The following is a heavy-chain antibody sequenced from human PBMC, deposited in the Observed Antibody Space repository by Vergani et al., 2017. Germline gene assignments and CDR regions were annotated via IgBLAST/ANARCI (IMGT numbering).Heavy chain of an antibody. J-gene: IGHJ4*02. CDR3: ARGQVGRATGPAIDY. CDR1: GYTFTGYY. CDR2: INPNSGGT. V-gene: IGHV1-2*02. Sequence: QVQLVQSGAEVKKPGASVKVSCKASGYTFTGYYMHWVRQAPGQGLEWMGWINPNSGGTNYAQKFQGRVTMTRDTSISTAYMELSRLRSDDTAVYYCARGQVGRATGPAIDYWGQGTLVTVSS.